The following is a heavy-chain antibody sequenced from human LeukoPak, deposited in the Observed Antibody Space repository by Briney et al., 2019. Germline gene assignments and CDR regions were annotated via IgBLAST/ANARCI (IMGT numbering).Heavy chain of an antibody. J-gene: IGHJ4*02. D-gene: IGHD3-10*01. CDR3: ARGTLMWFGAKMEYYFDS. V-gene: IGHV4-34*11. CDR2: SSYTGNT. Sequence: PSETLSLTCAVYGGSFSGYYWSWIRQPPGKGLEWIGFSSYTGNTNYNPSLKSRVTISLDMSKNQFSLSLKSVTAADTAMYYCARGTLMWFGAKMEYYFDSWGQGTPLTVSS. CDR1: GGSFSGYY.